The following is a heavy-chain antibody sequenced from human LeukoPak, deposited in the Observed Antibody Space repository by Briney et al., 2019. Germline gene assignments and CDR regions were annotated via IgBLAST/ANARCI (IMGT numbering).Heavy chain of an antibody. V-gene: IGHV3-23*01. J-gene: IGHJ4*02. D-gene: IGHD6-19*01. CDR2: IRGGGET. CDR1: GFPFTEYA. CDR3: VRRGDASSGWGDHDF. Sequence: GGSLRLPCAASGFPFTEYAMSGARQAPARGPEWVSSIRGGGETFYSASVKGRFTLSRDNSKNMVHLQMNSLTDEDAALYYCVRRGDASSGWGDHDFWGQGALVTVSS.